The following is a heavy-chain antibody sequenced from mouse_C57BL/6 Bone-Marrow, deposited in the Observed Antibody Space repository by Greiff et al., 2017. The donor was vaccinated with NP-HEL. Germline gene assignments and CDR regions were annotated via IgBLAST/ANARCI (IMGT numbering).Heavy chain of an antibody. V-gene: IGHV1-69*01. CDR2: IDPSDSYT. CDR3: VLYGSSSFAY. CDR1: GYTFTSYW. Sequence: VQLQQPGAELVMPGASVKLSCKASGYTFTSYWMHWVKQRPGQGLEWIGEIDPSDSYTNYNQKFKGKSTLTVDKSSSTAYMQLSSLTSEDSAVYYCVLYGSSSFAYWGQGTLVTVSA. D-gene: IGHD1-1*01. J-gene: IGHJ3*01.